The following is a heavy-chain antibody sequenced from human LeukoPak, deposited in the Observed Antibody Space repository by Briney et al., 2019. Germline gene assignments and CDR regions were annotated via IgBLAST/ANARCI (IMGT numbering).Heavy chain of an antibody. CDR2: IHPSGGDT. CDR3: ATGGIGLYNWFDP. CDR1: DHAFNNFY. D-gene: IGHD2-8*02. J-gene: IGHJ5*02. V-gene: IGHV1-46*02. Sequence: ASVKVSCKASDHAFNNFYIHWVRQAPGQGLQWMAVIHPSGGDTTSAQEFQGRLTLTRDMSTSTAYMEMSSLRSEDTAVYFCATGGIGLYNWFDPWGQGTLVTVSS.